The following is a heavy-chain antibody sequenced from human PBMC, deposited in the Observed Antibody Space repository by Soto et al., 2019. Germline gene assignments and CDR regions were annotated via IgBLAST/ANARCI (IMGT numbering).Heavy chain of an antibody. CDR1: GGSISSGGYY. Sequence: SETLSLTCTVSGGSISSGGYYWNWIRQQPGKGLEWIGYIYYTGSTSYNPSLKSRVTMSVDTSKNQFSLNLSSVTAADTAVYQCARDPGSYATSNFGFDYWGQGTLVTVSS. D-gene: IGHD3-22*01. J-gene: IGHJ4*02. V-gene: IGHV4-31*03. CDR2: IYYTGST. CDR3: ARDPGSYATSNFGFDY.